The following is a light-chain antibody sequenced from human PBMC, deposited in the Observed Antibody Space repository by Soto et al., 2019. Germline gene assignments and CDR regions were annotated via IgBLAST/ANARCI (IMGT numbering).Light chain of an antibody. V-gene: IGKV1-16*02. J-gene: IGKJ2*01. CDR3: LKYDSYPYT. Sequence: DIQMTQSPSSLSASVGDRVTIFFRASQGIDNYLAWVQQKPGKAPKCLIYGASSLQSGVPSKFSGSGFGTDFTLTINSLQPEDVAAYYCLKYDSYPYTFGQGPKLEIK. CDR2: GAS. CDR1: QGIDNY.